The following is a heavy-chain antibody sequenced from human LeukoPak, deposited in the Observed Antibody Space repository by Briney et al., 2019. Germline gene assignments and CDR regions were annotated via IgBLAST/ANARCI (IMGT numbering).Heavy chain of an antibody. CDR3: VRDDDRPDNGLDY. CDR2: IYSGGST. CDR1: GFTVSSNY. J-gene: IGHJ4*02. V-gene: IGHV3-53*01. Sequence: PWGSLRLSCAASGFTVSSNYMSWVRQAPGKGLEWVSVIYSGGSTYYADSVKGRFTISRDNSKNTLYLQMNSLRAEDTAVYYCVRDDDRPDNGLDYWGQGTLFTVSS. D-gene: IGHD3-22*01.